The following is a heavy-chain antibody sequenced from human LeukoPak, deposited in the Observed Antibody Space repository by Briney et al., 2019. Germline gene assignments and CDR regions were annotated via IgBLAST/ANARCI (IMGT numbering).Heavy chain of an antibody. CDR1: GFTFDDYG. J-gene: IGHJ6*04. CDR2: IKQDGSEK. V-gene: IGHV3-7*01. CDR3: AELGITMIGGV. Sequence: PGGSLRLPCAASGFTFDDYGMSWVRQAPGKGLEWVANIKQDGSEKYYVDSVKGRFTISRDNAKNSLYLQMNSLRAEDTAVYYCAELGITMIGGVWGKGTTVTISS. D-gene: IGHD3-10*02.